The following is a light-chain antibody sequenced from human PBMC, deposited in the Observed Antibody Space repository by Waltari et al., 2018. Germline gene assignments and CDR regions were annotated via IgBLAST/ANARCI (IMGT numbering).Light chain of an antibody. CDR2: GAS. V-gene: IGKV3-20*01. CDR1: QSVSRA. Sequence: SCRASQSVSRALAWYQQKPGQAPRLLIYGASTRATGIPDRFSGSGSGTDFSLTISRLEPDDFSVYYCQHYLRLPVTFGQGTTVEI. CDR3: QHYLRLPVT. J-gene: IGKJ1*01.